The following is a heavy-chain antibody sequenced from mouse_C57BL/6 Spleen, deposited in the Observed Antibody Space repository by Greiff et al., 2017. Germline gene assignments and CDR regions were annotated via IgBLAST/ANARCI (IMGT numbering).Heavy chain of an antibody. CDR2: INPNNGGT. CDR3: AREGDYDYDRYFDV. Sequence: EVQLQQSGPELVKPGASVKISCKASGYTFTDYYMNWVKQSHGKSLEWIGDINPNNGGTSYNQKFKGKATLTVDKSSSTAYMELRSLTSEDSAVYYCAREGDYDYDRYFDVWGTGTTVTVSS. D-gene: IGHD2-4*01. V-gene: IGHV1-26*01. CDR1: GYTFTDYY. J-gene: IGHJ1*03.